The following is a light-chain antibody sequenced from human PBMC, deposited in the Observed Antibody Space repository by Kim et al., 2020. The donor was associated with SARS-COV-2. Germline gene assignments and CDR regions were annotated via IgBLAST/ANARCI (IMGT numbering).Light chain of an antibody. V-gene: IGKV1-39*01. J-gene: IGKJ3*01. CDR2: AAS. Sequence: ASVGDRVTITCRSSQNVHNYLNWFQQKPGQAPKLLVHAASTLHGGVPGRFGGSGSGTEFTLTIASLHLDDFAAYYCQQTYRTPFTFGPGTKVDIK. CDR1: QNVHNY. CDR3: QQTYRTPFT.